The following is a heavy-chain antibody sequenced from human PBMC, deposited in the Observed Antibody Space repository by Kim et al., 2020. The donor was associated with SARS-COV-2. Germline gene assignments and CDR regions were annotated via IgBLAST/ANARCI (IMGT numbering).Heavy chain of an antibody. CDR3: AADSPSEQLALSYYYYGMDV. J-gene: IGHJ6*02. V-gene: IGHV1-58*01. CDR1: GFTFTSSA. CDR2: IVVGSGNT. D-gene: IGHD6-13*01. Sequence: SVKVSCKASGFTFTSSAVQWVRQARGQRLEWIGWIVVGSGNTNYAQKFQERVTITRDMSTSTAYMELSSLRSEDTGVYYCAADSPSEQLALSYYYYGMDVWGQGTTVTVSS.